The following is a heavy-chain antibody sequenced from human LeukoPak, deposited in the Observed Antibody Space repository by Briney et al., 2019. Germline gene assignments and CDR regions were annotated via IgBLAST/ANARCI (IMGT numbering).Heavy chain of an antibody. Sequence: SETLSLTCTVSGGSISSGDYYWSWIRQTPGKGLEWIGYIYYSGSTYYNPSLKSRVTISVDTSKNQFSLKLSSVTAADTAVYYCARTRDANAYYYYYGMDVWGQGTTVTVSS. V-gene: IGHV4-30-4*01. CDR1: GGSISSGDYY. CDR3: ARTRDANAYYYYYGMDV. D-gene: IGHD2-2*01. CDR2: IYYSGST. J-gene: IGHJ6*02.